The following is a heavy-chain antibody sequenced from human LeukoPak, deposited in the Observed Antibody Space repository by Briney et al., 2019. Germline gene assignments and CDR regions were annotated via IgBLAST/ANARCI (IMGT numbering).Heavy chain of an antibody. CDR1: GYTFTRYY. D-gene: IGHD4-11*01. J-gene: IGHJ4*02. CDR3: ARDFWVTTVSTPDY. V-gene: IGHV1-46*01. Sequence: ASVKVSCKASGYTFTRYYMHWVRQAPGQGLEWMGILNPRGGSTSYAQKFQGRVTKTRDTSTSTVYVELSSLRSEDTAVYYCARDFWVTTVSTPDYWGQGTLVTVSS. CDR2: LNPRGGST.